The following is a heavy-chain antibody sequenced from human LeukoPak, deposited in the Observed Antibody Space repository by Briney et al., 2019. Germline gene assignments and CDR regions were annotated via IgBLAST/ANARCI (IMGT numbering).Heavy chain of an antibody. CDR2: ISSSSSYI. J-gene: IGHJ4*02. D-gene: IGHD5-24*01. Sequence: GGSLRLSCAASGFTFSSYSMNWVRQAPGKGLEWVSSISSSSSYIYYADSVKGRFTISRDNAKNSLYLQMNSLRAEDTAVYYCARDGMATITNFDYWGQGTLVTVSS. CDR1: GFTFSSYS. CDR3: ARDGMATITNFDY. V-gene: IGHV3-21*01.